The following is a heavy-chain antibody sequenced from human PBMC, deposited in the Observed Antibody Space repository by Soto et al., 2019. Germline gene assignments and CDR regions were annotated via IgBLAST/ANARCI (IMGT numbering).Heavy chain of an antibody. V-gene: IGHV3-72*01. J-gene: IGHJ6*02. CDR2: TRKESNTYIT. CDR3: TRDVGNYQSSGYPLGGMDV. CDR1: GFIFSDHY. Sequence: GGSLRLSCVASGFIFSDHYMDWVRQAPGKGLEWVGRTRKESNTYITEHAAPVKGRFTISRDDSKNSLYLQMNSLKTEDTAVYYCTRDVGNYQSSGYPLGGMDVRGQGTTGIVSS. D-gene: IGHD3-22*01.